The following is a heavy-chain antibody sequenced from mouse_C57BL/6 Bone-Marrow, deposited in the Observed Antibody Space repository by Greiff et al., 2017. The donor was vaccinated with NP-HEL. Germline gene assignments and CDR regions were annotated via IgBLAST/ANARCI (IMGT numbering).Heavy chain of an antibody. CDR3: ARFLTTVKGDY. D-gene: IGHD1-2*01. CDR1: GYSFTGYY. Sequence: EVQLQESGPELVKPGASVKISCKASGYSFTGYYMNWVKQSPEKSLEWIGEINPSTGGTTYNQKFKAKATLTVDKSSSTAYMQLKSLTSEDSAVYYCARFLTTVKGDYWGQGTSVTVSS. V-gene: IGHV1-42*01. J-gene: IGHJ4*01. CDR2: INPSTGGT.